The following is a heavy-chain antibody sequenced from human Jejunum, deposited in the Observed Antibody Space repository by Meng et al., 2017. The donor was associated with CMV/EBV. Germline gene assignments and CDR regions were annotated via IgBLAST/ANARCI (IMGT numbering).Heavy chain of an antibody. CDR3: ATVTYRAYDDFDY. V-gene: IGHV1-2*02. Sequence: CKASGYTFTAYAVNWVRQAPGQELEWIGWVCPHSGVTDYAQKFQGRVTMTRDTSITTAYMELSRLTSDDTALYYCATVTYRAYDDFDYWGQGTLVTVSS. J-gene: IGHJ4*02. CDR1: GYTFTAYA. D-gene: IGHD5-12*01. CDR2: VCPHSGVT.